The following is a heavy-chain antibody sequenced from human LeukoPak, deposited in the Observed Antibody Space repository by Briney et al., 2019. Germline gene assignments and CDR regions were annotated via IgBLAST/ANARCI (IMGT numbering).Heavy chain of an antibody. D-gene: IGHD6-19*01. J-gene: IGHJ4*02. CDR3: ARQRGSGCLDY. CDR1: RFTLSNYW. Sequence: GGSLRLSCAASRFTLSNYWMSWVRQAPGKGLEWVANIKQDGSETYYVDSVKGRFTISKDNAKNSLSLQMNGLRAEDTAVYYCARQRGSGCLDYWGQGTLVTVSS. V-gene: IGHV3-7*01. CDR2: IKQDGSET.